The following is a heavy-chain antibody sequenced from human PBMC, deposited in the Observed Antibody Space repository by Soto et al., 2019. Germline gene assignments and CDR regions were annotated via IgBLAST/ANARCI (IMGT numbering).Heavy chain of an antibody. CDR1: GFTFSAHA. CDR2: LGTIGA. CDR3: ARDLTTHDY. J-gene: IGHJ4*02. V-gene: IGHV3-23*01. Sequence: VQLLESGGGLVQPGGSLSLSCVGSGFTFSAHAITWVRQAPGKGLEWVSTLGTIGAFYADSVKGRFTISRDNSKNTVNLQMNSLRGEDTAIYYCARDLTTHDYWGQGTVVTVSS.